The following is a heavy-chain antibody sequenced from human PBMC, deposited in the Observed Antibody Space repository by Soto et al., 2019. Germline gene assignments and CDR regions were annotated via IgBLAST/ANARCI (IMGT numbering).Heavy chain of an antibody. CDR1: GFTFSTYW. CDR2: INTDGSTT. D-gene: IGHD1-26*01. J-gene: IGHJ4*02. CDR3: ARDLRGSPDY. V-gene: IGHV3-74*01. Sequence: PGGSLRLSCAASGFTFSTYWMHWVRQAPGKGLVWVSLINTDGSTTNYADSVRGRFTISRDNAKNTVYLQMNSLRVEDTALYYCARDLRGSPDYWGQGTLVTVSS.